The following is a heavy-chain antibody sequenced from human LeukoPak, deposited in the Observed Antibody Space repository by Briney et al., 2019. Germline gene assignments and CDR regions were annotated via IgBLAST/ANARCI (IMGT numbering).Heavy chain of an antibody. CDR1: GFTFSSYS. D-gene: IGHD3-9*01. CDR3: AKDRWAAISEASFDY. Sequence: PGGSLRLSCAASGFTFSSYSMNWVRQAPGKGLEWVSSISSSSSYIYYADSVKGRFTISRDNAKNSLYLQMNSLRAEDTAVYYCAKDRWAAISEASFDYWGQGTLVTVSS. J-gene: IGHJ4*02. V-gene: IGHV3-21*01. CDR2: ISSSSSYI.